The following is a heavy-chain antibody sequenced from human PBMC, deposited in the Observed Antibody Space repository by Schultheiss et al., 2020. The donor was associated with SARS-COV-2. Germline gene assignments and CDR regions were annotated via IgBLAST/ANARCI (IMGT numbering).Heavy chain of an antibody. CDR3: AKVSTYYYDSSAINY. J-gene: IGHJ4*02. V-gene: IGHV3-23*01. CDR2: ISGSGGST. D-gene: IGHD3-22*01. CDR1: GFTFSSYA. Sequence: GGSLRLSCAASGFTFSSYAMSWVRQAPGKGLEWVSAISGSGGSTYYADSVKGRFTISRDNSKNTLYLQMNSLRAEDTAVYYCAKVSTYYYDSSAINYWGQGTLVTVSS.